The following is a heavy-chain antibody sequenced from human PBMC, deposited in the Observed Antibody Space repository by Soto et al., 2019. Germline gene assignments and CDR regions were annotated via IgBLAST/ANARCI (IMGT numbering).Heavy chain of an antibody. Sequence: ASVKVSCKASGYTFTSYAMHWVLQAPGQRLEWMGWINAGNGNTKYSQKFQGRVTITRDTSASTAYMELSSLRSEDTAVYYCARGGPGVGSFDYWGQGTLVTVSS. V-gene: IGHV1-3*01. D-gene: IGHD2-15*01. CDR2: INAGNGNT. CDR1: GYTFTSYA. CDR3: ARGGPGVGSFDY. J-gene: IGHJ4*02.